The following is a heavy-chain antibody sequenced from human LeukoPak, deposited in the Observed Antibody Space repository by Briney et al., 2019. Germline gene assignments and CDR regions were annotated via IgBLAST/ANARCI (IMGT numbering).Heavy chain of an antibody. CDR1: GGSISSYY. CDR3: AQGTPGSSNWY. V-gene: IGHV4-4*07. J-gene: IGHJ4*02. D-gene: IGHD6-13*01. CDR2: IFTSGTT. Sequence: NPSETLSLTCTVSGGSISSYYWNWIRQPAGKGLEWIGRIFTSGTTNYNPSLKSRVTMTVDTSKNQFSLRLSSVTAADTAVYYCAQGTPGSSNWYWGQGTLVTVPS.